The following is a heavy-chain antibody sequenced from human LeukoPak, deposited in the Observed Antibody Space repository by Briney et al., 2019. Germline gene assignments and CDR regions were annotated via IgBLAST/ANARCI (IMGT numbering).Heavy chain of an antibody. CDR1: GFTFSSYW. Sequence: GGSLRLSCAGSGFTFSSYWMSWVRQAPGKGLEWVANIKQDGSEKYYVDSVKGRFTISRDSAKNSLFLQMNSLRVEDTAVYYCARYRAFDIWGQGTMVTVSS. V-gene: IGHV3-7*01. CDR3: ARYRAFDI. CDR2: IKQDGSEK. J-gene: IGHJ3*02.